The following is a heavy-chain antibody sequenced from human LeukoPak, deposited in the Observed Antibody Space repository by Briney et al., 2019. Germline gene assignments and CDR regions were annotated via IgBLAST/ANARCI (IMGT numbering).Heavy chain of an antibody. Sequence: PSETLSLTCAVYGGSFSGYYWSWIRQPPGKGLEWIGEINHSGSTNYNPSLKSRVTISVDTSKNQFSLKLSSVTAADTAVYYCARVRITIFGVAPEAFDIWGQGTMVTVSS. CDR2: INHSGST. D-gene: IGHD3-3*01. V-gene: IGHV4-34*01. J-gene: IGHJ3*02. CDR1: GGSFSGYY. CDR3: ARVRITIFGVAPEAFDI.